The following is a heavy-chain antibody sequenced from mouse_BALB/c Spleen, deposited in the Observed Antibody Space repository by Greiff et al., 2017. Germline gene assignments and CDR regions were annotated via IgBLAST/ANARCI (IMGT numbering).Heavy chain of an antibody. CDR1: GFNIKDYY. CDR2: IDPENGNT. Sequence: VQLKESGAELVRPGALVKLSCKASGFNIKDYYMHWVKQRPEQGLEWIGWIDPENGNTIYDPKFQGKASITADTSSNTAYLQLSSLTSEDTAVYYCARRSSYAMDYWGQGTSVTVSS. V-gene: IGHV14-1*02. CDR3: ARRSSYAMDY. D-gene: IGHD1-1*01. J-gene: IGHJ4*01.